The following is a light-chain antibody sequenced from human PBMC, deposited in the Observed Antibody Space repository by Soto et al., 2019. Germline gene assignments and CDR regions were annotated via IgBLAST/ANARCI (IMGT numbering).Light chain of an antibody. CDR1: QSISSY. CDR2: AAS. V-gene: IGKV1-39*01. CDR3: QHYTTSSPTWT. Sequence: DIQMTQSPSSLSASVGDRVTITCRASQSISSYLNWYQQKPGKAPKLLIYAASSLQSGVPSRFSGSGSGTEFTLTISSLQPDDSATYYCQHYTTSSPTWTFGQGTKVDIK. J-gene: IGKJ1*01.